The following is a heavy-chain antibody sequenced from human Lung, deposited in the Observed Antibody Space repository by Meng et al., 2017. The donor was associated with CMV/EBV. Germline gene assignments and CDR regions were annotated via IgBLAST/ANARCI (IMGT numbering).Heavy chain of an antibody. CDR2: ISAYNGNT. CDR1: GYTFTNYG. J-gene: IGHJ4*02. Sequence: QAQLVRSGGEVKKPGDSVKVSCKASGYTFTNYGITWVRQDPGQGLEWMGWISAYNGNTNYAQTLQGRVTMTTDTSTSTAYMELGSLRSDDTAVYYCARVEVGITSGDYWGQGTLVTVSS. V-gene: IGHV1-18*01. D-gene: IGHD1-26*01. CDR3: ARVEVGITSGDY.